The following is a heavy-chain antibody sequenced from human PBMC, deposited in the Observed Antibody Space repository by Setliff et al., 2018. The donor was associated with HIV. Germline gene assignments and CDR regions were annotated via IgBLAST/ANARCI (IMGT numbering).Heavy chain of an antibody. CDR3: ARPRTGYYYMDV. V-gene: IGHV3-21*01. D-gene: IGHD3-9*01. J-gene: IGHJ6*03. CDR1: GFTFSSYS. CDR2: ISSSSSYI. Sequence: PGGSLRFSCAASGFTFSSYSMSWVRQAPGKGLEWVSSISSSSSYIYYADSVKGRFTISRDNAQNSLYLQMNSLRAEDTAVYYCARPRTGYYYMDVWGKGTTVTVSS.